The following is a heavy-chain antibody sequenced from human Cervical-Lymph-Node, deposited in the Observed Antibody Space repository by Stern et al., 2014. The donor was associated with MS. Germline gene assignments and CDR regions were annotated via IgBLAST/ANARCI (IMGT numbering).Heavy chain of an antibody. CDR1: GYTLTSYS. V-gene: IGHV1-46*03. CDR2: IDPNGGTT. J-gene: IGHJ6*02. Sequence: QLVQSGAEVKKPGASVKVSCEASGYTLTSYSMHWVRQAPGQGLEWLGEIDPNGGTTRYAPKFQGRVSMTSDTSTTTVSIEVSGLTSADTAVYYCARGDHYYSYGLDVWGQGTTVTVSS. CDR3: ARGDHYYSYGLDV.